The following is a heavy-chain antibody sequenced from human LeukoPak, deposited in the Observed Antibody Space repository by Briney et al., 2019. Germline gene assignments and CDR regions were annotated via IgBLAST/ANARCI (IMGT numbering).Heavy chain of an antibody. CDR3: ARFRYVAAVDL. CDR2: INPAGTAT. CDR1: GFSFSAYW. Sequence: QPGGSLRLSCAASGFSFSAYWMTWVRQAPGTGLEWVANINPAGTATYYVDPVKGRFTISSDNAKNLLYLQMNSLRAEDTAVYYCARFRYVAAVDLWGRGTLVTVSS. V-gene: IGHV3-7*01. D-gene: IGHD2-15*01. J-gene: IGHJ4*02.